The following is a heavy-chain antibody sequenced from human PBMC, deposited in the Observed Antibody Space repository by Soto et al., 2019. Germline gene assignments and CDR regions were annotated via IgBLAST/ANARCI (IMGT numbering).Heavy chain of an antibody. V-gene: IGHV3-23*01. D-gene: IGHD3-10*01. CDR3: ARYTSGSYGFDI. CDR2: VTGSGSRT. Sequence: PGGSLRLSCAASGFTFSSYAMSWVRQAPGKGLEWVSAVTGSGSRTYYADSVKGRFTISRDNAKNTLYLQMNSLRAEDTAVYYCARYTSGSYGFDIWGQGTMVTVSS. J-gene: IGHJ3*02. CDR1: GFTFSSYA.